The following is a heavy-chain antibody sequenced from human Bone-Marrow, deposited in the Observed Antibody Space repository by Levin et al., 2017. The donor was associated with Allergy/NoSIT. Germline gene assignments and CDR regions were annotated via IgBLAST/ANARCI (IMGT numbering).Heavy chain of an antibody. D-gene: IGHD3-10*01. CDR2: ISSSSAYI. CDR3: ASRIKAPGGLDV. Sequence: ASVKVSCAVSGVTSNNYTLSWVRQPPGKGLEWVSSISSSSAYIHYADSVKGRFTVSRDNAEKSLYLQMNSLRAEDTAIYYCASRIKAPGGLDVWGQGTAVTVSS. J-gene: IGHJ6*02. CDR1: GVTSNNYT. V-gene: IGHV3-21*01.